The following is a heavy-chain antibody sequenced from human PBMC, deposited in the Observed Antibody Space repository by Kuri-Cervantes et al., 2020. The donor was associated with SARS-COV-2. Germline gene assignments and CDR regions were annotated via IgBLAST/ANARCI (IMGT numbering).Heavy chain of an antibody. CDR2: INPNNGGT. D-gene: IGHD3-22*01. V-gene: IGHV1-2*02. CDR3: ARLDSSGPSYYYAMDL. CDR1: GYTFTAYF. Sequence: ASVKVSCKASGYTFTAYFIHWVRQAPGQGLEWMGWINPNNGGTTSAEKFQGRVTMTRDTSDSTAYMELSRLRSDDTAVYYCARLDSSGPSYYYAMDLWGRGTMVTVSS. J-gene: IGHJ6*02.